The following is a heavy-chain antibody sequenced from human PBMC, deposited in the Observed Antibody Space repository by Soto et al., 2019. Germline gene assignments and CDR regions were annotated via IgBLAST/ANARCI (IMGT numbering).Heavy chain of an antibody. CDR3: ARDRRRWLQFYYFDY. J-gene: IGHJ4*02. CDR1: GYTFTSYG. D-gene: IGHD5-12*01. Sequence: ASVKVSCKASGYTFTSYGISWVRQARGQGLEWMGWISAYNGNTNYAQKLQGRVTMTTDTSTSTAYMELRSLRSDDTAVYYCARDRRRWLQFYYFDYWGQGTLVTVSS. CDR2: ISAYNGNT. V-gene: IGHV1-18*01.